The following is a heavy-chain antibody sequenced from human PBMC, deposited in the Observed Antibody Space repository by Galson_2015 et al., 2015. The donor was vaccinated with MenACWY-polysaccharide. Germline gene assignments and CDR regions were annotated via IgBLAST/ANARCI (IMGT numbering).Heavy chain of an antibody. CDR1: GYTFTTYN. Sequence: SVKVSCKASGYTFTTYNINWVRQATGQGPEWMGWMNPNSGNTGYAQKFQGRVTMTRNTSISIAYMELNSLRSEDTAVYYCARGIRRTTVWFDPWGQGTLVTVSS. J-gene: IGHJ5*02. CDR3: ARGIRRTTVWFDP. V-gene: IGHV1-8*01. D-gene: IGHD1-1*01. CDR2: MNPNSGNT.